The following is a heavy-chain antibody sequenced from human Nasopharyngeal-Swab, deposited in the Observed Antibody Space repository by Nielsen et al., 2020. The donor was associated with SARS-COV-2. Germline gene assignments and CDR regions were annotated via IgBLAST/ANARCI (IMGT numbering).Heavy chain of an antibody. CDR2: ISSSSSYI. Sequence: GESLKISCAASGFIFSSYWMSWVRQAPGKGLEWVSSISSSSSYIYYADSVKGRFTISRDNAKNSLYLQMNSLRAEDTAVYYCARSHDYGDHNFDYWGQGTLVTVSS. CDR1: GFIFSSYW. D-gene: IGHD4-17*01. V-gene: IGHV3-21*01. CDR3: ARSHDYGDHNFDY. J-gene: IGHJ4*02.